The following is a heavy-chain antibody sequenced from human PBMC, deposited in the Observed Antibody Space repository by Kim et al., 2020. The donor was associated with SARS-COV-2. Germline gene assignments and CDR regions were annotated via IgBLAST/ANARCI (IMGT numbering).Heavy chain of an antibody. Sequence: GGSLRLSCAASGFTFNNFGMHWVRQAPGKGLEWVAVISYEGSKKHYADSVNGRFTISRDSFENTMSLQMSSLTPEDTAVYYCAKANVFHWFGKFNDDAFELWGQGTMVTVSS. CDR3: AKANVFHWFGKFNDDAFEL. CDR1: GFTFNNFG. J-gene: IGHJ3*01. CDR2: ISYEGSKK. D-gene: IGHD3-10*01. V-gene: IGHV3-30*18.